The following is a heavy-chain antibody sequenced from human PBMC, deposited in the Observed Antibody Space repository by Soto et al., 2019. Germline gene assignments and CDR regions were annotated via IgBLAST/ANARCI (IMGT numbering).Heavy chain of an antibody. CDR3: ARDRGPNTLDY. V-gene: IGHV3-21*01. CDR1: GFNFKSYR. J-gene: IGHJ4*02. Sequence: GGSLRLSCATSGFNFKSYRMNWVRQAPGKGLEWISSISSTETYLHYADSVKGRFTISRDNTKNSLYLQMKSLRDDDTAIYYCARDRGPNTLDYWGQGTLGTVSS. D-gene: IGHD2-2*02. CDR2: ISSTETYL.